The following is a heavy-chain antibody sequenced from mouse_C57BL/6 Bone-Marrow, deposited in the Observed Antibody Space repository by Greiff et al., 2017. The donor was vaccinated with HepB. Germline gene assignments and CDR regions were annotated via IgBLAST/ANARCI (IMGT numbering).Heavy chain of an antibody. Sequence: LVAPSQSLSITCTVSGFSLTSYGVDWVRQSPGKGLEWLGVIWGVGSTNYNSALKSRLSISKDNSKSQVFLKMNSLQTDDTAMYYCARSVVATDYAMDYWGQGTSVTVSS. CDR1: GFSLTSYG. V-gene: IGHV2-6*01. CDR2: IWGVGST. D-gene: IGHD1-1*01. CDR3: ARSVVATDYAMDY. J-gene: IGHJ4*01.